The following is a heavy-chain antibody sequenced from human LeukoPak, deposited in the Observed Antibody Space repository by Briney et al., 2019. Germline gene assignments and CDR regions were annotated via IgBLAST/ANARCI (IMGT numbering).Heavy chain of an antibody. CDR1: GFTFSSYG. V-gene: IGHV3-33*01. D-gene: IGHD4-17*01. CDR3: ARVSDYGDYVSAFDI. J-gene: IGHJ3*02. Sequence: GGSQRLSCAASGFTFSSYGMHWVRQAPGKGLEWVAVIWYDGSNKYYADSVKGRLTISRDNSKNTLYLQMNSLRAEDTAVYYCARVSDYGDYVSAFDIWGQGTMVTVSS. CDR2: IWYDGSNK.